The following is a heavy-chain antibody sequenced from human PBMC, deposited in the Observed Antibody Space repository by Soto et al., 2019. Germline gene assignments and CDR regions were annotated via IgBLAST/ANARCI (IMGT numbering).Heavy chain of an antibody. J-gene: IGHJ4*02. CDR2: INDSGTT. D-gene: IGHD2-8*02. V-gene: IGHV4-34*01. Sequence: QVQLQQWGAGLLKPSETLSLTCAVNTESFSNYYWSWIRQPPGKGLEWVGEINDSGTTNYSPSLKGRVTISVDTSKNQFSLKLASVTAADTAIYYCVGGRGRLVGFDYWGQATLVTVSS. CDR3: VGGRGRLVGFDY. CDR1: TESFSNYY.